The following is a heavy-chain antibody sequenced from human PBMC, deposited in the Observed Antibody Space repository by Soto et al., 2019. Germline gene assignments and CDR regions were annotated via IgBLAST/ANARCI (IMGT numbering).Heavy chain of an antibody. V-gene: IGHV3-33*01. D-gene: IGHD2-2*01. Sequence: QVQLVESGGGVVQPGRSLRLSCAASGFTFSSYGMHWVRQAPGKGLEWVAVIWYDGSNKYYADSVKGRFTISRDNSKNTLYLQMNSLRSEDTAVYYCARAVPVPAALGHGMDVWGQGTTVTVSS. J-gene: IGHJ6*02. CDR2: IWYDGSNK. CDR3: ARAVPVPAALGHGMDV. CDR1: GFTFSSYG.